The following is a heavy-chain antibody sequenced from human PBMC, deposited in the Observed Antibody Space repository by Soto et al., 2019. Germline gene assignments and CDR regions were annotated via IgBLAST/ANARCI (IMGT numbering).Heavy chain of an antibody. Sequence: GGSLRLSCAVSGITFSSYGMHWVRQAPGKGLEWVAVISYDGSNKHYADSVKGRFSISRDNSKNTLYLQMNSLRAEDTAVYYCAKDDYYDSSGYYYGTCDYWGQGTLVTVSS. CDR1: GITFSSYG. CDR2: ISYDGSNK. CDR3: AKDDYYDSSGYYYGTCDY. J-gene: IGHJ4*02. D-gene: IGHD3-22*01. V-gene: IGHV3-30*18.